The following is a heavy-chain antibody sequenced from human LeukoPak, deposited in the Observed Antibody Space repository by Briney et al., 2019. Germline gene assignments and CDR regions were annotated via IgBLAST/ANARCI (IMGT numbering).Heavy chain of an antibody. D-gene: IGHD6-13*01. V-gene: IGHV1-8*03. CDR1: GYTFTSYD. Sequence: ASVKVSCKASGYTFTSYDINWVRQAPGQGLEWMGWMNPNSGNTDYAQKFQGRVTITRNTSISTAYMELSSLRSEDTAVYYCARGTSEDSSWYDCWGQGTLVTVSS. CDR3: ARGTSEDSSWYDC. J-gene: IGHJ5*01. CDR2: MNPNSGNT.